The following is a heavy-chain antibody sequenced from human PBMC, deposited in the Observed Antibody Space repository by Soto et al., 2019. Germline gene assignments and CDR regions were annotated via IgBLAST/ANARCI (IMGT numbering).Heavy chain of an antibody. CDR1: GFTFDDYG. CDR2: INWNGGST. Sequence: PGGSLRLSCASSGFTFDDYGMSLVRQAPGKGLEWVSGINWNGGSTGYADSVKGRFTISRDNAKNSLYLQMNSLRAEDTALYHCARDGMDYCSGGSCPFDYWGQGTLVTVSS. V-gene: IGHV3-20*01. CDR3: ARDGMDYCSGGSCPFDY. D-gene: IGHD2-15*01. J-gene: IGHJ4*02.